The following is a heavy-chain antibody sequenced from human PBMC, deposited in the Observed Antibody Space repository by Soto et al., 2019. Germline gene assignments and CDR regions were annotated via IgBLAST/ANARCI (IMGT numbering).Heavy chain of an antibody. CDR3: ARTRRFGVGAWYDP. V-gene: IGHV4-61*01. D-gene: IGHD3-3*01. CDR1: GDSISSTSHY. CDR2: LYDSGTT. J-gene: IGHJ5*02. Sequence: QVQLQESGPGPVKPSETLSLICTVSGDSISSTSHYWSWIRQPPGKGLEWIGYLYDSGTTNYNLSLKSRVTISVDTSKNQVSLKLRSVTAADTAVYYCARTRRFGVGAWYDPWGQGTLVTVSS.